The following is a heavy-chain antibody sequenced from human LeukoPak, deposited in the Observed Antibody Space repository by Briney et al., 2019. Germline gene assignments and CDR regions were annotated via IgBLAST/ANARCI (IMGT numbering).Heavy chain of an antibody. D-gene: IGHD2-2*01. CDR1: GYTFTGYY. CDR3: ARDRKKYQLLSAFDI. V-gene: IGHV1-2*02. J-gene: IGHJ3*02. CDR2: INPNSGGT. Sequence: ASVKVSCKASGYTFTGYYMHWVRQAPGQGLEWMGWINPNSGGTNYAQKFQGRVTMTRDTSISTAYMELSRLRSDDTAVYYCARDRKKYQLLSAFDIWGHGTMVTVSS.